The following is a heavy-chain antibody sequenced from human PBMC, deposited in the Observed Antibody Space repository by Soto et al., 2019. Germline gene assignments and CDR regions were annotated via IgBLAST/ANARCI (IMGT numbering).Heavy chain of an antibody. CDR2: IYYSGST. J-gene: IGHJ6*03. CDR1: GGSISSYY. CDR3: ASTVTLGRYYYYMDV. V-gene: IGHV4-59*01. Sequence: SETLSLTCTVSGGSISSYYWSWIRQPPGKGLEWIGYIYYSGSTNYNPSLKSRVTISVDTSKNQFSLKLSSVTAADTAVYYCASTVTLGRYYYYMDVWGKGTTVTVSS. D-gene: IGHD4-4*01.